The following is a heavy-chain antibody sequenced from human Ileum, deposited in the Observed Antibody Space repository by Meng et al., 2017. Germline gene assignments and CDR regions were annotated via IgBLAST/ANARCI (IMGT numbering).Heavy chain of an antibody. Sequence: GESLKISCAASGFTFINYGMHGVRQAPGKGLEWVAVIWSHGRDKFYADSVKGRFTISRDTCKDPLFLQMDSLRAEDTAVYYCARDIDTSSHYSRFDPWGPG. CDR1: GFTFINYG. CDR3: ARDIDTSSHYSRFDP. CDR2: IWSHGRDK. V-gene: IGHV3-33*01. D-gene: IGHD3-22*01. J-gene: IGHJ5*01.